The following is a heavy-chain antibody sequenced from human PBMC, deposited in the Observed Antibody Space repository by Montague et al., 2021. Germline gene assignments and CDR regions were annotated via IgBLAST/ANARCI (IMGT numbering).Heavy chain of an antibody. D-gene: IGHD3-10*01. Sequence: SETLSLTCTVSSGSIFHAHWCWVRQPPGKGLVWLGSMFYGGATSNNPSPKSRVTMSIDTSTNQFSLKLRIVTAADTAVYYCAKQDYFVSGSSYKGFDPWGQGILVTVSS. CDR1: SGSIFHAH. J-gene: IGHJ5*02. CDR2: MFYGGAT. V-gene: IGHV4-59*08. CDR3: AKQDYFVSGSSYKGFDP.